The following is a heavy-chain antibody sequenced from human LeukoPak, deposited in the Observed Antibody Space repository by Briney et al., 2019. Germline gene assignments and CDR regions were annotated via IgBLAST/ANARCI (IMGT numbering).Heavy chain of an antibody. CDR2: ISYDGSNK. Sequence: GGSLRLSCAASGFTFSSYGMLWVRQAPGKGLEWVAVISYDGSNKYYADSVKGRFTISRDNSKNTLYLQMNSLRAEDTAVYYCAKDSYGSGSFYYYYYGMDVWGQGTTVTVSS. J-gene: IGHJ6*02. CDR1: GFTFSSYG. CDR3: AKDSYGSGSFYYYYYGMDV. D-gene: IGHD3-10*01. V-gene: IGHV3-30*18.